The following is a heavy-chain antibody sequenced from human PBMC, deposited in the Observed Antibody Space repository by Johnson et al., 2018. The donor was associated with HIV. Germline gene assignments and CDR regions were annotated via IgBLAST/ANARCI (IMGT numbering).Heavy chain of an antibody. CDR1: GFTVSSNY. V-gene: IGHV3-66*02. Sequence: VQLVESGGGLVQPGRSLRLSCAASGFTVSSNYMSWVRQAPGKGLEWVSVIYRGGSTYYADSVKGRFTISRDNSKNTLYLQMNSLRDEDTAVYYCARAGRDGYTCDVFGIWGQGTMVTVSS. CDR2: IYRGGST. J-gene: IGHJ3*02. CDR3: ARAGRDGYTCDVFGI. D-gene: IGHD5-24*01.